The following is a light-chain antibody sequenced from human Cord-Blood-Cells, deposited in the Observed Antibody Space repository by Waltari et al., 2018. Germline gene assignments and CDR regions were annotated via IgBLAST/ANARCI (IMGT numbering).Light chain of an antibody. Sequence: DIQMTQSPSSLSASVGDRVTITCRASQSISSYLNWYQQKPGKAPKLLIYAASSLQGGVPSRFSGSGSGTDFTLTISSLQPEDFATYYCQQSYSTPTVGQGTRLEIK. CDR3: QQSYSTPT. V-gene: IGKV1-39*01. CDR1: QSISSY. CDR2: AAS. J-gene: IGKJ5*01.